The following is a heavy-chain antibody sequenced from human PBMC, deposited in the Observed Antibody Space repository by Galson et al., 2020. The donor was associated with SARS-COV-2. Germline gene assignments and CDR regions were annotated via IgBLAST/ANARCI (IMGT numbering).Heavy chain of an antibody. CDR2: IYSGGST. CDR3: ARGVGAVIDY. J-gene: IGHJ4*02. CDR1: GFTVSSHY. V-gene: IGHV3-53*01. Sequence: GETLTITCAASGFTVSSHYMSWVRQSPGKGLEWVSVIYSGGSTYYADSVKGRFTISRDNSKNTLYLLMNSLRAEDTAVYYCARGVGAVIDYWGKGSLLVVSS. D-gene: IGHD3-10*01.